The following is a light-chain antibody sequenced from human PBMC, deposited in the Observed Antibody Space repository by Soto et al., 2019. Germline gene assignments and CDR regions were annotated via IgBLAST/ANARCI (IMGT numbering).Light chain of an antibody. J-gene: IGLJ1*01. Sequence: QSVLTQPPSASGTPGQRVTISCSGSSSNIGSNTVNWYQQLPGTAPKLLIYSNNQRPSGVPDRFSGSKSGTSASLAISWLQSEDEADYYCAAWDDSLHGSYVFGTGTKVTVL. CDR3: AAWDDSLHGSYV. CDR1: SSNIGSNT. CDR2: SNN. V-gene: IGLV1-44*01.